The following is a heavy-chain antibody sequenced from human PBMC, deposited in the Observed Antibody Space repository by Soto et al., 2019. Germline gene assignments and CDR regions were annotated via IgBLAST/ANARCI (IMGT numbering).Heavy chain of an antibody. CDR3: ARTLYSYGPRFDY. CDR2: IYYSGST. D-gene: IGHD5-18*01. V-gene: IGHV4-61*01. Sequence: SETLSLTCTVSGGSITSSSYYWSWIRQPPGKGLEWIGYIYYSGSTNYNPSLKSRVTISVDTSKNQFSLKLSSVTAADTAVYYCARTLYSYGPRFDYWGQGTLVTVSS. CDR1: GGSITSSSYY. J-gene: IGHJ4*02.